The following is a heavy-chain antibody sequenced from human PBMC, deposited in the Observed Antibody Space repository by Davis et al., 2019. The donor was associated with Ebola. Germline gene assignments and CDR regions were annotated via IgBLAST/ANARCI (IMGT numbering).Heavy chain of an antibody. J-gene: IGHJ6*03. Sequence: PSETLSLTCAVSGASVSGTRWWTWVRQPPGTGLAWIGEIHHGGTTYSNPSLKSRLTLSVDTSKNEVSLSLSSVTAADTATYFCARASYMDVWGKGTAVTVSS. CDR2: IHHGGTT. CDR3: ARASYMDV. CDR1: GASVSGTRW. V-gene: IGHV4-4*02.